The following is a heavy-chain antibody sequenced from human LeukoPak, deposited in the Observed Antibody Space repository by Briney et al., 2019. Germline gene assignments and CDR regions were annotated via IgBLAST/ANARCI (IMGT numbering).Heavy chain of an antibody. CDR1: GFTFSSYA. V-gene: IGHV3-23*01. J-gene: IGHJ4*02. Sequence: GGSLTLSCAASGFTFSSYAMRWVRQAPGKGREWVSSISGVGGITYYADTVNGRYTISRDNSKNTLYLQINSLRAENTAVYYCATGVALDIWTGYDDRFDYWGQGTLVTVSS. CDR2: ISGVGGIT. D-gene: IGHD3-9*01. CDR3: ATGVALDIWTGYDDRFDY.